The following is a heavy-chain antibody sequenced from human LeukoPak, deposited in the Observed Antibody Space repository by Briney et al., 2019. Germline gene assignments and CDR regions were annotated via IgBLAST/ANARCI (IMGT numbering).Heavy chain of an antibody. D-gene: IGHD3-22*01. CDR2: IQDDGATT. J-gene: IGHJ4*02. CDR3: ARTYYYDSSGYYYH. V-gene: IGHV3-33*05. CDR1: GFTFSTFP. Sequence: PGGSLRLSCAASGFTFSTFPMHWVRQAPGKGLEWVALIQDDGATTNYADSVRGRFTISRDNAKNSLCLQMNSLRAEDTAVYYCARTYYYDSSGYYYHWGQGTLVTVSS.